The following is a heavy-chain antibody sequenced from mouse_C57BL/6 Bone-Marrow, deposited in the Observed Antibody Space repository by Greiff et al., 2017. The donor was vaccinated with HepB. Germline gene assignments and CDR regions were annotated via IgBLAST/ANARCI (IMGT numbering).Heavy chain of an antibody. CDR3: ARQGLLWLRRGFDY. Sequence: EVHLVESGGDLVKPGGSLKLSCAASGFTFSSYGMSWVRQTPDKRLEWVATISSGGSYTYYPDSVKGRFTISRDNAKNTLYLQMSSLKSEDTAMYYCARQGLLWLRRGFDYWGQGTTHTVSS. D-gene: IGHD2-2*01. CDR1: GFTFSSYG. J-gene: IGHJ2*01. V-gene: IGHV5-6*01. CDR2: ISSGGSYT.